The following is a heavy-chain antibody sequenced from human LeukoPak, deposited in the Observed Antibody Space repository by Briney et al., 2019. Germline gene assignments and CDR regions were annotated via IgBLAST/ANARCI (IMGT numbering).Heavy chain of an antibody. D-gene: IGHD6-19*01. V-gene: IGHV1-69*05. Sequence: SVKVSCKGSGGTFRSYAISWVRQAPGQGLEWMGGIIPIFGTANYAQKFQGRVTITTDESTSTAYMELSSLRSEDTAVYYCAREGSGWSGPYWYFDLWGRGTLVTVSS. CDR1: GGTFRSYA. CDR2: IIPIFGTA. CDR3: AREGSGWSGPYWYFDL. J-gene: IGHJ2*01.